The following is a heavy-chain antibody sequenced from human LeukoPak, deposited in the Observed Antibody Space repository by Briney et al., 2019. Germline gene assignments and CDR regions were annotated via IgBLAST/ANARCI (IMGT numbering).Heavy chain of an antibody. J-gene: IGHJ4*02. CDR2: IGGGSGST. V-gene: IGHV3-23*01. CDR1: GFTSSSYG. Sequence: PGGSLRLSCAVSGFTSSSYGMTWVRQAPGKGLDWVSGIGGGSGSTYYSDSVKGRFTVSRDTSKNTLYLQMNSLRVEDTAVYYCSREGLATNDWQPDHWGQGTLVTVSS. CDR3: SREGLATNDWQPDH. D-gene: IGHD5-24*01.